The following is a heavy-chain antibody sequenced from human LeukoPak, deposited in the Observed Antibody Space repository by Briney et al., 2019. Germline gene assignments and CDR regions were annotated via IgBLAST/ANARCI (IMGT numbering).Heavy chain of an antibody. CDR3: ARDLAYYDSSGYYGGFFDY. J-gene: IGHJ4*02. CDR1: GFTFSSYW. V-gene: IGHV3-74*01. CDR2: INTDGSST. Sequence: GGSLRLSCAASGFTFSSYWMHWVRQAPGKGLVWVSRINTDGSSTSYADSVKGRFTISRDNAKNTLYLQMNSLRAEDTAVYYCARDLAYYDSSGYYGGFFDYWGQGTLVTVSS. D-gene: IGHD3-22*01.